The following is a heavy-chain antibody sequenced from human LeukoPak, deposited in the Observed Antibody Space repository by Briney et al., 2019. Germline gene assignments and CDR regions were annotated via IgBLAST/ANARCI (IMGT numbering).Heavy chain of an antibody. CDR3: AKPPRWQQLPRFDY. D-gene: IGHD6-13*01. J-gene: IGHJ4*02. Sequence: PGGSLRLSCAASGFTFSSYAMSWVRQAPGKGLEWVSAISGSGGSTYYADSVKGRFTISRDNSKNTLYLQMNSPRAEDTAVYYCAKPPRWQQLPRFDYWGQGTLVTVSS. CDR2: ISGSGGST. V-gene: IGHV3-23*01. CDR1: GFTFSSYA.